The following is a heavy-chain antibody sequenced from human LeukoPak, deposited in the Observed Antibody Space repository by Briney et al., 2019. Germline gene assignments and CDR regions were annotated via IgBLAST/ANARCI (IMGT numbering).Heavy chain of an antibody. Sequence: PETLSLTCTVSGDSISSYYWSWIRQPPGKGLDWIGYIHYSGSTNYNPSLESRVTISMGTSKNQFSLRLSSVTATDSAVYYCARLMYDTSGTGIDCWGQGTLVTVSS. J-gene: IGHJ4*02. CDR3: ARLMYDTSGTGIDC. V-gene: IGHV4-59*08. D-gene: IGHD6-19*01. CDR2: IHYSGST. CDR1: GDSISSYY.